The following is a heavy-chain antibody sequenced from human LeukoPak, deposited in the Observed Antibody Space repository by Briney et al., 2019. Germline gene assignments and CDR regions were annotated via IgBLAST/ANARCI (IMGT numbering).Heavy chain of an antibody. CDR2: ISAYNGNT. V-gene: IGHV1-18*01. CDR3: ARDAQPYSSSPYYMDV. CDR1: GYTFTSYG. J-gene: IGHJ6*03. D-gene: IGHD6-13*01. Sequence: ASVKVSCKASGYTFTSYGISWVRQAPGQGLKWMGWISAYNGNTNYAQKLQGRVTMTTDTSTSTAYMELRSLRSDDTAVYYCARDAQPYSSSPYYMDVWGKGTTVTVSS.